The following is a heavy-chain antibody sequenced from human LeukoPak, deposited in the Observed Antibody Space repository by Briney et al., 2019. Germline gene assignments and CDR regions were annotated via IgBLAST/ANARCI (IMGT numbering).Heavy chain of an antibody. CDR2: ISYDGSNK. CDR3: AREDGYSDSSEFDY. J-gene: IGHJ4*02. D-gene: IGHD5-24*01. CDR1: GFTFSSYG. V-gene: IGHV3-30*03. Sequence: AGGSLRLSCAASGFTFSSYGMHWVRQAPGKGLEWVAVISYDGSNKYYADSVKGRFTISRDNSKNTLYLQMNSLRAEDTAVYYCAREDGYSDSSEFDYWGQGTLVLVSS.